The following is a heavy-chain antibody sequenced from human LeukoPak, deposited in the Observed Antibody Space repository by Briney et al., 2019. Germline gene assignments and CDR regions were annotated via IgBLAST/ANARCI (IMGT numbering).Heavy chain of an antibody. D-gene: IGHD6-19*01. CDR2: ISAYNGNT. V-gene: IGHV1-18*01. CDR3: ARVMGGLVLNYYYYYYMDV. J-gene: IGHJ6*03. CDR1: GYTFTSYD. Sequence: ASVKVSCKASGYTFTSYDINWVRQATGQGLEWMGWISAYNGNTNYAQKLQGRVTMTTDTSTSTAYMELRSLRSDDTDVYYCARVMGGLVLNYYYYYYMDVWGKGTTVTVSS.